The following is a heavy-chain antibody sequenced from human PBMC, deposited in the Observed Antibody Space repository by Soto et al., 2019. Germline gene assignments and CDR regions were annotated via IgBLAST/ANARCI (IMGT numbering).Heavy chain of an antibody. Sequence: PRESLKISCKGSGYSFTSYWISWVRQMPGKGLEWMGRIDPSDSYTNYSPSFQGHVTISADKSISTAYLQWSSLKASDTAMYYCASDYGSGSYGAYYYGMDVWGQGTTVTVSS. CDR2: IDPSDSYT. CDR1: GYSFTSYW. J-gene: IGHJ6*02. V-gene: IGHV5-10-1*01. D-gene: IGHD3-10*01. CDR3: ASDYGSGSYGAYYYGMDV.